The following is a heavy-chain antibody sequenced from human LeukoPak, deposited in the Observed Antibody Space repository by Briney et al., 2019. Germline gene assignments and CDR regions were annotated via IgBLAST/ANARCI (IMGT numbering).Heavy chain of an antibody. CDR2: INPDSGYT. V-gene: IGHV1-2*02. D-gene: IGHD3-3*01. J-gene: IGHJ6*03. CDR3: ATDPRTTVFGTFRYYYMDV. CDR1: GDTFTDYY. Sequence: ASVNVSCKTSGDTFTDYYIHWVRQAPGQGLEWMGWINPDSGYTNYAQKFQGRVTMTRDTSINTAYMELSRLTSDDTAVYYCATDPRTTVFGTFRYYYMDVWGEGTTVAVSS.